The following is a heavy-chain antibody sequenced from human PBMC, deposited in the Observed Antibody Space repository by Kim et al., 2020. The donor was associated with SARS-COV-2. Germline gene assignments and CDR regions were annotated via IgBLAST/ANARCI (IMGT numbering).Heavy chain of an antibody. CDR2: IKSKTDGGTT. V-gene: IGHV3-15*01. Sequence: GGSLRLSCAASGFTFSNAWMSWVRQAPGKGLEWVGRIKSKTDGGTTDYAAPVKGRFTISRDDSKNTLYLQMNSLKTEDTAVYYCTTDYSSWPGGMDVWGQGTTVTVSS. CDR3: TTDYSSWPGGMDV. CDR1: GFTFSNAW. D-gene: IGHD6-13*01. J-gene: IGHJ6*02.